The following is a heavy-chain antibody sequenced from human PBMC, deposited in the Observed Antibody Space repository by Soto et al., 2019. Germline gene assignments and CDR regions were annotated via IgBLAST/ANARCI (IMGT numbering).Heavy chain of an antibody. J-gene: IGHJ6*02. V-gene: IGHV3-30*18. CDR3: AKDFKVSAGNYGSLNYYYGMDV. D-gene: IGHD3-10*01. Sequence: GGSLRLSCAASGFTFSAFGMHWVRQAPGKGLEWVAIISYDGILKYYADSVKGRFTISRDTSKGALYLQMNSLRPEDTAVYYCAKDFKVSAGNYGSLNYYYGMDVWGQGTKVTVSS. CDR1: GFTFSAFG. CDR2: ISYDGILK.